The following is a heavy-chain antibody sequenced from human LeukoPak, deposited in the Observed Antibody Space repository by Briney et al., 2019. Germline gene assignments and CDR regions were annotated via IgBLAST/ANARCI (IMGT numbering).Heavy chain of an antibody. CDR1: GVSISSHY. J-gene: IGHJ4*02. V-gene: IGHV4-4*07. CDR3: ARDWRYCSVGSCSYYFDC. CDR2: IYTSGST. D-gene: IGHD2-15*01. Sequence: PSETLSLTCSVSGVSISSHYWSWIRQPAGEGLEWIGRIYTSGSTNYNPSLNSRVTISVDKSKNHLSLNLSSVTAADTAFYYCARDWRYCSVGSCSYYFDCWGQGALVTVSS.